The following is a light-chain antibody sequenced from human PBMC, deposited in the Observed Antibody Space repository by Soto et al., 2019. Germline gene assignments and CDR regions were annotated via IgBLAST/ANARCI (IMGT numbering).Light chain of an antibody. J-gene: IGLJ1*01. CDR3: SSYTSSSTPYV. Sequence: QSALTQPASVSGSPGQSITISCTGTSSDVGGYNYVSWYQHHPGKAPKLMIYEVSNRPSGVSNRFSGSKSRNTASLTISGLQAEDEADYYCSSYTSSSTPYVFGVGTKVTVL. CDR1: SSDVGGYNY. CDR2: EVS. V-gene: IGLV2-14*01.